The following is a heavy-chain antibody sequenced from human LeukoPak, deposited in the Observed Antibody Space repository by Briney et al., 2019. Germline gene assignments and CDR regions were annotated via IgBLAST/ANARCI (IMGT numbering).Heavy chain of an antibody. CDR3: AREGRGWACDI. J-gene: IGHJ3*02. CDR1: GYTFISYG. D-gene: IGHD2-15*01. Sequence: ASVKVSCKASGYTFISYGVTWVRQAPGQGLEWMGWINPNSGGTNYAQKFQGRVTMTRDTSISTAYMELSRLRSDDTAVYYCAREGRGWACDIWGQGTMVTVSS. CDR2: INPNSGGT. V-gene: IGHV1-2*02.